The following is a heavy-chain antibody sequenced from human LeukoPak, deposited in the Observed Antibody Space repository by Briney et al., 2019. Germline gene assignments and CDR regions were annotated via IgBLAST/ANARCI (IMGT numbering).Heavy chain of an antibody. J-gene: IGHJ5*02. Sequence: SETLSLTCTVSGYSISSGYYWGWIRQPPGKGLEWIGYIYYSGSTNYNPSLKSRVTISVDTSKNQFSLKLSSVTAADTAVYYCARHQGAQRYNWFDPWGQGTLVTVSS. CDR1: GYSISSGYY. D-gene: IGHD4-17*01. CDR3: ARHQGAQRYNWFDP. V-gene: IGHV4-38-2*02. CDR2: IYYSGST.